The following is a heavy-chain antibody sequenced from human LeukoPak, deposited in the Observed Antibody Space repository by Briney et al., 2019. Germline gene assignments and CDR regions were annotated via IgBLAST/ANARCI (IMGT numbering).Heavy chain of an antibody. J-gene: IGHJ4*02. CDR2: ISASGDST. CDR1: GFTFSAYA. CDR3: AKRPGYYFDS. Sequence: GGSLRLSCAASGFTFSAYAMGWVRQAPGKGLEWVSAISASGDSTFYADSVKGRFTISRDNSKNTLYLQMNTLRAEDTAVYYCAKRPGYYFDSWGQGTLVTVSS. V-gene: IGHV3-23*01.